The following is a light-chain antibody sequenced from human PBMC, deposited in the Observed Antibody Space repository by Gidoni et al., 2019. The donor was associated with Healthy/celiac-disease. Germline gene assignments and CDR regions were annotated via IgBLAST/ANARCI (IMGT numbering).Light chain of an antibody. CDR3: QQRSNWSWT. CDR2: DAS. J-gene: IGKJ1*01. CDR1: QSVSSY. V-gene: IGKV3-11*01. Sequence: PATLSLSPGERATLSCRASQSVSSYLAWYQQKPGQAPRLLIYDASNRATGIPARFSGSGSGTDFTLTISSLEPEDFAVYYCQQRSNWSWTFGQGTKVEIK.